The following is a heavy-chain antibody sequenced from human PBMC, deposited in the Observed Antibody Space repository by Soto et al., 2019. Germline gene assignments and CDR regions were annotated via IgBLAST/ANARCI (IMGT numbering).Heavy chain of an antibody. Sequence: QVQLVESGGGLVKPGGSLRLSCAASGFSFSDYYMTWIRQAPGKGLEWVSYISSSGRTIYSADSVKGRFTISRDNAKNSLYLQMNSLRAEDTAVYYCAREDEAMAFDYWGQGILVTVSS. V-gene: IGHV3-11*01. CDR2: ISSSGRTI. CDR3: AREDEAMAFDY. CDR1: GFSFSDYY. J-gene: IGHJ4*02. D-gene: IGHD5-18*01.